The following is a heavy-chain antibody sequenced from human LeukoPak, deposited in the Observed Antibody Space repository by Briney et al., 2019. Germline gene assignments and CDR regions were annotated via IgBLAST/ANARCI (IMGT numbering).Heavy chain of an antibody. Sequence: GESLKISCKASGYSFTTYWIGWVRQMPGKGLEWMGIIYPGDSDIRYSPSFQGQVTMSADKSISTAYLQWSSLKASDTAIYYCARQVSSGSYMASSGAFDVWGQGTMVTVSS. CDR2: IYPGDSDI. CDR1: GYSFTTYW. V-gene: IGHV5-51*01. J-gene: IGHJ3*01. D-gene: IGHD1-26*01. CDR3: ARQVSSGSYMASSGAFDV.